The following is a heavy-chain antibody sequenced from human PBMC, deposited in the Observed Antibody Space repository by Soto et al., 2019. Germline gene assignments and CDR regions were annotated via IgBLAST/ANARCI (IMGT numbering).Heavy chain of an antibody. CDR3: ARFYQAFGTFDY. D-gene: IGHD3-16*01. Sequence: VQLVESGGGVVQPGRSLRLSCAASGFTFSSYAMHWVRQAPGKGLEWVAVISYDGSNKYYADSVKGRFTISRDNSKNTLYLQMNSLRAEDTAVYYCARFYQAFGTFDYWGQGTLVTVSS. CDR1: GFTFSSYA. J-gene: IGHJ4*02. CDR2: ISYDGSNK. V-gene: IGHV3-30-3*01.